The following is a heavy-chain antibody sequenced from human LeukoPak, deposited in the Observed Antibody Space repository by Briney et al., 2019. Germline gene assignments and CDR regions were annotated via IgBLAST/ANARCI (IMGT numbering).Heavy chain of an antibody. J-gene: IGHJ5*02. Sequence: ASVKVSCKASGYIFTSYGISWVRQAPGQGLEWMGWISAYNGKTNYAQKLQGRVTMTTDTSTSTAYMELRSLRSDDTAVYYCARIVDEDWNHWFDPWGQGTLVTVSS. CDR2: ISAYNGKT. D-gene: IGHD1-1*01. V-gene: IGHV1-18*01. CDR1: GYIFTSYG. CDR3: ARIVDEDWNHWFDP.